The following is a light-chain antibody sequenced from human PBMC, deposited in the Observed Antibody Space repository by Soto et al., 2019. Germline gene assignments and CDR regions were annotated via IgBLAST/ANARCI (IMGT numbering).Light chain of an antibody. CDR2: KAA. Sequence: DIQMTQSPSTLSASVGDRVTITCRASQSISSWLAWYQQKPGKAPKLLIYKAASLESGVPSRFSGSGSGTELTLTINSLQPDDFATYYCQQYISYSTFGQGTKVEIK. V-gene: IGKV1-5*03. CDR3: QQYISYST. CDR1: QSISSW. J-gene: IGKJ1*01.